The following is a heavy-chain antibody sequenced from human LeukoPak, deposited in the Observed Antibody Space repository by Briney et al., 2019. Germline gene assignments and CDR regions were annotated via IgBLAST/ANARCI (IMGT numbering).Heavy chain of an antibody. V-gene: IGHV4-34*01. CDR3: ARLRSPGDFDY. CDR2: IYYSGST. J-gene: IGHJ4*02. CDR1: GGSFSGYY. D-gene: IGHD1-26*01. Sequence: PSETLSLTCAVYGGSFSGYYWSWIRQPPGKGLEWIGTIYYSGSTYYNVSLKSRVTISVDTSKNQFSLNLNSVTAADTAVYYCARLRSPGDFDYWGQGTLVTVSS.